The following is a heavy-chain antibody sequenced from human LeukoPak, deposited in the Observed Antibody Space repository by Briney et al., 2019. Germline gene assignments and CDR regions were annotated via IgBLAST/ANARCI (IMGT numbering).Heavy chain of an antibody. CDR2: IIPIFGTA. CDR1: GGTFSSYA. V-gene: IGHV1-69*05. Sequence: ASVKVSCKASGGTFSSYAISWVRQAPGQGLEWMGGIIPIFGTANYAQKFQGRVTITTDESTSTAYMELSSLRSEDTAVYYCARDLLKPCSSTSCYNYFDYWGQGTLVTVSS. J-gene: IGHJ4*02. CDR3: ARDLLKPCSSTSCYNYFDY. D-gene: IGHD2-2*02.